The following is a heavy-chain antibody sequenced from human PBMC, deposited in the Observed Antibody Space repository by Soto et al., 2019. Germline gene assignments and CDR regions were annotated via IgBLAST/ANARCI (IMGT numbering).Heavy chain of an antibody. CDR2: TYYRSKWYN. Sequence: SQHLSFTCEISGGRFSSNIAACTCIRQSPSRGLEWLGRTYYRSKWYNDYAVFVKSRITINPDTSKNQFPLHLNSVTPEDTAVYYCARESVQLGAFDVWGQGTM. CDR1: GGRFSSNIAA. D-gene: IGHD1-1*01. J-gene: IGHJ3*01. CDR3: ARESVQLGAFDV. V-gene: IGHV6-1*01.